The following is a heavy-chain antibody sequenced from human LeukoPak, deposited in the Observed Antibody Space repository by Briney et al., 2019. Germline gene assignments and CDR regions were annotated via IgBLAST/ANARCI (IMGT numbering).Heavy chain of an antibody. CDR2: IGRQGDSDAT. D-gene: IGHD3-9*01. CDR1: GLTFSGSG. CDR3: AGDYNFLTGLNY. V-gene: IGHV3-73*01. J-gene: IGHJ4*02. Sequence: GGSLRLSCAASGLTFSGSGIHWVRQASGKGLEWLGRIGRQGDSDATRYAATLKGKFTISRVDSRNTAYLQMNSLKTEDTAVYYCAGDYNFLTGLNYWGQGTLVTVSS.